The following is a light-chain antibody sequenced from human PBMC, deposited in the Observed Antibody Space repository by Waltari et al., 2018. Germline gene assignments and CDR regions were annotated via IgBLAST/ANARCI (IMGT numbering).Light chain of an antibody. CDR3: AAWDDSLNGVV. CDR2: SNN. CDR1: SSNIGSNT. V-gene: IGLV1-44*01. Sequence: QSVLTQPPSASGTPGQRVTISCSGSSSNIGSNTVNWYQQLPGTAPKLLIYSNNQRPSGVRGRFSGSKSGTSASLAISGLQSEDEADYYCAAWDDSLNGVVFCGGTKLTVL. J-gene: IGLJ2*01.